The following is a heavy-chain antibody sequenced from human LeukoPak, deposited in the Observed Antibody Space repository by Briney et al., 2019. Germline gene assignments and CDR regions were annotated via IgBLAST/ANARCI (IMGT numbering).Heavy chain of an antibody. D-gene: IGHD4-11*01. CDR1: GFTFSSYA. Sequence: GGSLRLSCAASGFTFSSYAMHWVRQAPGKGLEWVAVISYDGSNKYYADSVKGRFTISRHNAKNSLYLQLNSLRAEDTAVYYCVRLYDDYTNGHFDSWGQGTLVTVSS. CDR2: ISYDGSNK. V-gene: IGHV3-30*04. J-gene: IGHJ4*02. CDR3: VRLYDDYTNGHFDS.